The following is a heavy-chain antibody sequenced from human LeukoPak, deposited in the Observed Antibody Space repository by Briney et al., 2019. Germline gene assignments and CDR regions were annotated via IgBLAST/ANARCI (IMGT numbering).Heavy chain of an antibody. CDR2: INPSGGST. CDR3: ARGRRDGYNTPYVDY. J-gene: IGHJ4*02. D-gene: IGHD5-24*01. V-gene: IGHV1-46*03. Sequence: ASVKVSCKASGYTFPSYYMHWVPQAPGQGFEGRGIINPSGGSTIYAQKFRGRVTMTRDTSTSTVYMEQSSRRGEDTAVYSCARGRRDGYNTPYVDYWGQGTLVTVSS. CDR1: GYTFPSYY.